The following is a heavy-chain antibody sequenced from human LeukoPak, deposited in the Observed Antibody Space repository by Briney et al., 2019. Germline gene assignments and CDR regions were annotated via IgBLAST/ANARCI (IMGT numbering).Heavy chain of an antibody. CDR3: ARDGYAYASDY. CDR1: GVSFRTYY. V-gene: IGHV3-7*01. CDR2: IKSDGTET. J-gene: IGHJ4*02. Sequence: PGGSLRLSCAASGVSFRTYYMTWVRQAPGKGLEWVAHIKSDGTETWYVDSVKGRFAISRDNAKNSLYLQMNSLRAEDTAVYYCARDGYAYASDYWGQGTLVTVSS. D-gene: IGHD2-2*01.